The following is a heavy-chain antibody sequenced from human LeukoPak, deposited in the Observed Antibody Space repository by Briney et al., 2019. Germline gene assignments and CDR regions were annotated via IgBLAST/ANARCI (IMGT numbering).Heavy chain of an antibody. CDR1: GFTFSSYW. D-gene: IGHD3-10*01. CDR3: ARERYYDYFDY. CDR2: IKQDGSEK. V-gene: IGHV3-7*01. J-gene: IGHJ4*02. Sequence: GGSLRLSCAASGFTFSSYWMSWVRQAPGKGLEWVANIKQDGSEKYYVDSVKGRFTISRDNAKNSLYLQMNSLRAEDTAGYYCARERYYDYFDYWGQGTLVTVSS.